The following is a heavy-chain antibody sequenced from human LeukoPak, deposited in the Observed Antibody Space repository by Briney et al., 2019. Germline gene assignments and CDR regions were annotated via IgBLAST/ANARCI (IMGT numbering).Heavy chain of an antibody. J-gene: IGHJ4*02. D-gene: IGHD2-15*01. V-gene: IGHV3-11*01. CDR1: GFTFSDYY. CDR3: AREDSDCSGGSCYVDY. Sequence: GGSLRLSCAASGFTFSDYYMSWIRQAPGKGLEWVSYISSSGSTIYYADSVKGRFTISRDNAKNSLYLQMNSLRAEDTAVYYRAREDSDCSGGSCYVDYWGQGTLVTVSS. CDR2: ISSSGSTI.